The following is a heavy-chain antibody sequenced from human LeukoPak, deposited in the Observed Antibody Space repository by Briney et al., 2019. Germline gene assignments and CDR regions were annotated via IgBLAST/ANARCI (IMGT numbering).Heavy chain of an antibody. CDR3: ARAGRYGAFPYYFDS. J-gene: IGHJ4*02. D-gene: IGHD4-17*01. V-gene: IGHV3-48*03. Sequence: GGSLRLSCAASGFTFSSYEMNWVRQAPGKGLEWVSYISSGGSTIYYADSVKGRFTISRDNAKNSLYLQMNSLRAEDTAVYYCARAGRYGAFPYYFDSWGQGNLVTVSS. CDR1: GFTFSSYE. CDR2: ISSGGSTI.